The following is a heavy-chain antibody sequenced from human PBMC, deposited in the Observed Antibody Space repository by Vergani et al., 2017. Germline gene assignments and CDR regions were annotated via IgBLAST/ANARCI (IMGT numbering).Heavy chain of an antibody. Sequence: QVQLVQSGAEVKKPGASVKVSCKASGYTFTGYYMHWVRQAPGKGLEWMGWINPNSGGTNYAQKFQGRVTMTRDTSISTAYMELIRLRSDDTAVYYCARDLEGYCSGGSCYFFYFDYWGQGTLVTVSS. CDR3: ARDLEGYCSGGSCYFFYFDY. CDR2: INPNSGGT. V-gene: IGHV1-2*02. J-gene: IGHJ4*02. CDR1: GYTFTGYY. D-gene: IGHD2-15*01.